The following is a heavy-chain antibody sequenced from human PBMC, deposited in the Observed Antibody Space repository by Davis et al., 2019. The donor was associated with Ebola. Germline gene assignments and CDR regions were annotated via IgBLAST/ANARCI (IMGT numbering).Heavy chain of an antibody. J-gene: IGHJ4*02. CDR2: INTGNGNT. Sequence: ASVKVSCKTSGYSFTNYAVHLLRQAPGQRLEWMGWINTGNGNTEYSQKFQGRVTITRDTSASTAYMELSSLRSEDTAVYFCERDEFDYWGQGTLVTVSS. V-gene: IGHV1-3*04. CDR3: ERDEFDY. CDR1: GYSFTNYA.